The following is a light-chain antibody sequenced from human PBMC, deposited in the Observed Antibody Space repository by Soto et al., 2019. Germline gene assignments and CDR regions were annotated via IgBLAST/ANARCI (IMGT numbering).Light chain of an antibody. CDR1: QSVSSSS. V-gene: IGKV3D-20*01. CDR2: DSS. J-gene: IGKJ5*01. CDR3: QQYGTSPIT. Sequence: EIVLTQSPATLSLYPGERATLSCGASQSVSSSSLAWYQQKPGLAPRLLIYDSSSRATGISGRFSGGGSGTDFTLTISRLEPEDFAVYYCQQYGTSPITFGQGTRLEIK.